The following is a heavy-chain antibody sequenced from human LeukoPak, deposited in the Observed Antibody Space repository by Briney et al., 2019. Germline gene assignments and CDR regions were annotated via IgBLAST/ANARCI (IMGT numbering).Heavy chain of an antibody. V-gene: IGHV1-69*01. D-gene: IGHD5-12*01. J-gene: IGHJ3*02. CDR2: IIPIFGTA. Sequence: SVKVSCKASGGTFSSYAISWVRQAPGQGLEWMGGIIPIFGTANYAQKFQGRVTITADEPTSTAYMELSSLRSEDTAVYYCARVMGGGYDFGAFDIWGQGTMVTVSS. CDR3: ARVMGGGYDFGAFDI. CDR1: GGTFSSYA.